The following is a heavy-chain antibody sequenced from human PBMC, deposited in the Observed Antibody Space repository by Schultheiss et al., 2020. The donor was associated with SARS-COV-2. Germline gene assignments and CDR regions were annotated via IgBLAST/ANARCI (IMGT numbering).Heavy chain of an antibody. CDR1: AGTFSRYG. CDR3: ASGRGGNTGDYYYGMDV. V-gene: IGHV1-69*13. D-gene: IGHD4-23*01. CDR2: VIPIFGTR. Sequence: SVKVSCKASAGTFSRYGISWVRQAPGQAPEWMGGVIPIFGTRDYAQKFQGRVTITADESTNTAYMELSSLRSDDTAVYYCASGRGGNTGDYYYGMDVWGQGTTVTVAS. J-gene: IGHJ6*02.